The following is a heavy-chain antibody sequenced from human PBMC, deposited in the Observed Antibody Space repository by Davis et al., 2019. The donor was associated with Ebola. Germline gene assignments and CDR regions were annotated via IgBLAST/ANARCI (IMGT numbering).Heavy chain of an antibody. J-gene: IGHJ3*02. Sequence: PSETLSLTCTVSGYSISSGYYWGWIRQPPGKGLEWIGSIYHSGSTYYNPSLKSRVTISVDTSKNQFSLKLSSVTAADAAVYYCARVDYLDAFDIWGQGTMVTVSS. CDR1: GYSISSGYY. D-gene: IGHD4-11*01. CDR3: ARVDYLDAFDI. V-gene: IGHV4-38-2*02. CDR2: IYHSGST.